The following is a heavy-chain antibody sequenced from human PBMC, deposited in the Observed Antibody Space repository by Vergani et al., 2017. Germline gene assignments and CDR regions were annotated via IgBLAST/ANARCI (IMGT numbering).Heavy chain of an antibody. CDR2: IHPGDSDT. J-gene: IGHJ5*02. D-gene: IGHD2-2*02. CDR3: ARLTRDIVVVPAAIGWFDP. CDR1: AYIFTNYW. Sequence: EVQLVQSGAEVKKPGESLTISCKRSAYIFTNYWIGWVRQMTGKGLEWMGIIHPGDSDTRYSPSFQGQVTISADKSISTVYLQWSSLKASDTAMYYCARLTRDIVVVPAAIGWFDPWGQGTLVTVSS. V-gene: IGHV5-51*01.